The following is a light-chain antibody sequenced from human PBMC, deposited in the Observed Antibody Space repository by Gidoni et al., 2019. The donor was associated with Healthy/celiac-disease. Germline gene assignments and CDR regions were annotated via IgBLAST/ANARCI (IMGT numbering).Light chain of an antibody. CDR1: SSNIGAGYD. J-gene: IGLJ1*01. CDR2: GNS. V-gene: IGLV1-40*01. Sequence: QPVLTQPPSGSGAPGQRVTISCTGSSSNIGAGYDVHWYQQLPGPAPKLLIIGNSNRPSGVPDRFSGSKSGTSASLAITGLQAEDEADYYCQSYDSSLSAFFGTGTKVTV. CDR3: QSYDSSLSAF.